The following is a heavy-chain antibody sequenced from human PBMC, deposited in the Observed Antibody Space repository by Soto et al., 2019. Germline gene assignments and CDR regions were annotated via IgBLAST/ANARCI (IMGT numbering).Heavy chain of an antibody. CDR1: GDSVSSHSAA. CDR2: TYYRSKWYS. D-gene: IGHD6-13*01. CDR3: EQAAGYFSNWFFDS. J-gene: IGHJ4*02. Sequence: SQTLSLTFAISGDSVSSHSAAWHWIRQSPSRGLEWLGRTYYRSKWYSDYAVSGKSRITINPDTSKNQFSLQLNSVTPEETDVYYCEQAAGYFSNWFFDSWAQGTLVTVSS. V-gene: IGHV6-1*01.